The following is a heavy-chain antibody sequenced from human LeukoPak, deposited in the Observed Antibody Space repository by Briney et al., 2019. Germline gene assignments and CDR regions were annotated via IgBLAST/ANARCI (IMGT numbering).Heavy chain of an antibody. CDR1: GFTFSSYS. CDR3: AREVRDFWSGYDY. Sequence: GGSLRLSCAASGFTFSSYSMNWVRQAPGKGLEWVSYISSSSSTIYYADSVKGRFTISRDNAKNSLYLQMNSLRAEDKAVYYCAREVRDFWSGYDYWGQGTLVTVSS. J-gene: IGHJ4*02. V-gene: IGHV3-48*01. CDR2: ISSSSSTI. D-gene: IGHD3-3*01.